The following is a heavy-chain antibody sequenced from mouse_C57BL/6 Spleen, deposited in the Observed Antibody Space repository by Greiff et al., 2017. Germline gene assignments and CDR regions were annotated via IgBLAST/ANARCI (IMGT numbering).Heavy chain of an antibody. J-gene: IGHJ2*01. CDR1: GYTFTSYW. CDR2: IHPNSGST. CDR3: ARDYSNYFDY. D-gene: IGHD2-5*01. V-gene: IGHV1-64*01. Sequence: QVQLQQPGAELVKPGASVKLSCKASGYTFTSYWMHWVKQRPGQGLEWIGMIHPNSGSTNYNEKFKSKATLTVDKSAITAYMQLSSLTSEDSAVYYCARDYSNYFDYWGQGTTLTVSS.